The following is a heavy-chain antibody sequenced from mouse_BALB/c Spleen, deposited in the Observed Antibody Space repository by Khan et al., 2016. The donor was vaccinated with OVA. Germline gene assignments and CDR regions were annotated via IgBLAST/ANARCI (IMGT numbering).Heavy chain of an antibody. J-gene: IGHJ3*01. CDR3: ACELRGFAY. Sequence: VQLQQSGPSLVKPSQTLSLTCSVTGDSITSGYWNWIRKFPGNKLEYMGYISYSGNSYYNPSLKSRISVTRDTSKTQYYLQLNSVTTEDTATYYCACELRGFAYWGQGTLVTVSA. CDR1: GDSITSGY. D-gene: IGHD1-1*01. CDR2: ISYSGNS. V-gene: IGHV3-8*02.